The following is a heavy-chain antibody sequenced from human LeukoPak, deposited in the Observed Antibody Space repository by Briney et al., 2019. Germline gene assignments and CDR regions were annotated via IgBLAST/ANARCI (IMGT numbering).Heavy chain of an antibody. Sequence: GRSLRLSCAASGFTFSSYAMHWVRQAPGKGLEWVAVISDDGCNKYYADSVKGRFTISRDNSKNTLYLQMNSLRAEDTAVYYCARDQSAYDYHFDGWGQGTLVTVSS. CDR1: GFTFSSYA. CDR2: ISDDGCNK. D-gene: IGHD3-16*01. V-gene: IGHV3-30*04. CDR3: ARDQSAYDYHFDG. J-gene: IGHJ4*02.